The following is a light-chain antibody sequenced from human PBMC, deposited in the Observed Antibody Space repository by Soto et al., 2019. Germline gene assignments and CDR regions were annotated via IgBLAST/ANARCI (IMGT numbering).Light chain of an antibody. J-gene: IGKJ4*01. CDR2: GAS. Sequence: DIVLTQSPGTLSLSPGERATLSCRASQSVSSSYLAWYQQKPGQAPRQLIYGASSRDTGLPDRFSGSGSGTDFTLTITRLVPEDFAVYYCQHYRTSFGGGTMVEMK. CDR3: QHYRTS. CDR1: QSVSSSY. V-gene: IGKV3-20*01.